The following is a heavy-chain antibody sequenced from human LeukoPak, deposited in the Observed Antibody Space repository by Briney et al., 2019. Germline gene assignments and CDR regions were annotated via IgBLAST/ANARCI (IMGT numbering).Heavy chain of an antibody. J-gene: IGHJ6*03. CDR2: ISHDEVST. CDR1: GVTFSRDP. CDR3: ARQATSLGYFYSYLDV. V-gene: IGHV3-30*01. Sequence: QAGGSLTLSWAACGVTFSRDPMHWVRQAPGKGLEWVALISHDEVSTYYVDSVKGRFTISRDKSKNTLFLQMNSLRPEDTAVYYCARQATSLGYFYSYLDVWGTGTTVTVSS.